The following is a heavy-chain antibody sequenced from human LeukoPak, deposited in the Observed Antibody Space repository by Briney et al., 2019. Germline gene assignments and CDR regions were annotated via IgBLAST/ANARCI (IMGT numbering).Heavy chain of an antibody. CDR2: IIPIFGTA. V-gene: IGHV1-69*01. CDR3: ARVPRYDSSGYYYVTSYYYYGMDV. J-gene: IGHJ6*02. D-gene: IGHD3-22*01. CDR1: GGTFSSYA. Sequence: GASVKVSCKASGGTFSSYAISWVRQAPGQGLGWMGGIIPIFGTANYAQKFQGRVTITADESTSTAYMELSSLRSEDTAVYYCARVPRYDSSGYYYVTSYYYYGMDVWGQGTTVTVSS.